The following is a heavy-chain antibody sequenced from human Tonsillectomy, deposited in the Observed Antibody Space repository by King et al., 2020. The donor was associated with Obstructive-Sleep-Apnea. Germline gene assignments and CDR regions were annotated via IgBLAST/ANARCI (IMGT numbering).Heavy chain of an antibody. J-gene: IGHJ5*02. V-gene: IGHV4-30-4*01. CDR3: ARGAGITPAAPNNWFDP. D-gene: IGHD6-13*01. CDR1: GGSVSSGDYY. Sequence: QLQESGPGLVKPSQTLSLTCTVSGGSVSSGDYYWSWIRQPPGKGLEWIGYIYYSGSTYYNPSLKSRVTISIDTSKNQFSLNLSSMTAADTAVYYCARGAGITPAAPNNWFDPWGQGTLVTVSS. CDR2: IYYSGST.